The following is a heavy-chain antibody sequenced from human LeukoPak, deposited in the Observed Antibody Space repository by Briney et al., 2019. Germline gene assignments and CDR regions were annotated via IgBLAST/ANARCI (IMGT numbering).Heavy chain of an antibody. CDR1: GYTFTNFG. J-gene: IGHJ4*02. CDR3: AKLYDSSGNDPGY. D-gene: IGHD3-22*01. V-gene: IGHV1-18*01. Sequence: ASVKVSCKASGYTFTNFGISWVRQAPGQGLEWMGWISPYTGDTNHAQQFQCRVTMTTDTSTSTAYLELRSLRSDDTAVYYCAKLYDSSGNDPGYCGEGNLVTVSS. CDR2: ISPYTGDT.